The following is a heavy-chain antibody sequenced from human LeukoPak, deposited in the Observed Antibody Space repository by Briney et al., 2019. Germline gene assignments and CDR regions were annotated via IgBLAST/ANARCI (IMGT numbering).Heavy chain of an antibody. V-gene: IGHV1-2*02. J-gene: IGHJ6*02. CDR1: GYTFTRYY. Sequence: ASVKVSCKASGYTFTRYYMHWVRQAPGQGLEWMGWINPNSGGTNYAQKFQGRVTMTRDTSISTAYMELSRLRSDDTAVYYCAWTYYDFLYGMDVWGQGTTVTVSS. CDR2: INPNSGGT. CDR3: AWTYYDFLYGMDV. D-gene: IGHD3-3*01.